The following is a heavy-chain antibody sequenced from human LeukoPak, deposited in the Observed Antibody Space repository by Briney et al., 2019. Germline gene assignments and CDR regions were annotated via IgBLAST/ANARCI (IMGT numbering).Heavy chain of an antibody. V-gene: IGHV1-69*04. J-gene: IGHJ4*02. CDR3: ARGGLLWFGELFDY. D-gene: IGHD3-10*01. Sequence: SVKVSCRASGDNFSSYVLTWVRQAPGQGLEWMGRIIPTLDVANFAQKFKGRVSITADKSTNTAHLELSSLRSEDTAVYYCARGGLLWFGELFDYWGQGTLVTVSS. CDR2: IIPTLDVA. CDR1: GDNFSSYV.